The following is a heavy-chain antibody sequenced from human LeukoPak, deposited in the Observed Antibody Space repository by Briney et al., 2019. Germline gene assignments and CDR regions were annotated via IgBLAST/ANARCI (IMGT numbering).Heavy chain of an antibody. CDR2: IYYSGST. J-gene: IGHJ4*02. V-gene: IGHV4-59*01. CDR3: ASTTVTTTTSFDY. CDR1: GGSISSYY. D-gene: IGHD4-17*01. Sequence: KPSETLSLTCTVSGGSISSYYWSWIRQPPGKGLEWIGYIYYSGSTNYNPSLKSRVTISVDTSKNQFSLKLSSVTAADTAVYYCASTTVTTTTSFDYWGQGTLVTVSS.